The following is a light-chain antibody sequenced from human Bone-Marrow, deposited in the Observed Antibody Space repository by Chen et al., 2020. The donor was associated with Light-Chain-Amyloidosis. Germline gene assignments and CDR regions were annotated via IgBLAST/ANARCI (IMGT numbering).Light chain of an antibody. J-gene: IGLJ2*01. CDR2: GNS. CDR3: QSYDSSLSGPVV. V-gene: IGLV1-40*01. CDR1: SSTIGAGYD. Sequence: QSVLTQPPSVSGAPGQRVTISCTGSSSTIGAGYDVHWYQPLTGTAPKLLIYGNSNRPSGVPDRFSGSKSGTSASLAITGLQAEDEADYYCQSYDSSLSGPVVFGGGTKLTVL.